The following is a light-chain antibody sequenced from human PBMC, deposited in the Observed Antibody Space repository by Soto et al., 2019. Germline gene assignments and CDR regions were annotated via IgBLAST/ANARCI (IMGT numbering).Light chain of an antibody. Sequence: DVVMTQTPLSLSVTPGQPASISCKSSQSLLHSDGKTYLYWYLHKSGQPPQLLIYEVSKRFSGVPDRFSGSGSGTDFTLKISRVEAGDVGVYYCMQKIHLPWTFGQGTKVEIK. V-gene: IGKV2D-29*01. CDR3: MQKIHLPWT. CDR1: QSLLHSDGKTY. J-gene: IGKJ1*01. CDR2: EVS.